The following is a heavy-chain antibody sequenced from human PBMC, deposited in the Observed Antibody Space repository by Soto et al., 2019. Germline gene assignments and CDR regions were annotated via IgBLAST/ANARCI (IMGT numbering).Heavy chain of an antibody. D-gene: IGHD6-13*01. J-gene: IGHJ6*02. CDR3: AKDGGSSWYYYYGMDV. Sequence: PGGSLRLSCAASGFTFSSYAMSWVRQAPGKGLEWVSAISGSGGSTYYADSVKGRFTISRDNSKNTLYLQMNSLRAEDTAVYYCAKDGGSSWYYYYGMDVWGQGTTVTVSS. CDR1: GFTFSSYA. CDR2: ISGSGGST. V-gene: IGHV3-23*01.